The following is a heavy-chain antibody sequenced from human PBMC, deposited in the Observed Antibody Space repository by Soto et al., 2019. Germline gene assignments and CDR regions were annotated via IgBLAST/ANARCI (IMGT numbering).Heavy chain of an antibody. V-gene: IGHV4-59*08. CDR1: GGSISTNY. CDR3: ARHPTTSSGWNFDY. D-gene: IGHD6-19*01. CDR2: IYYSGGT. J-gene: IGHJ4*02. Sequence: QVQLQESGPGLVKPSETLSLTCSVSGGSISTNYWSWIRQPPGKGLEWIGYIYYSGGTNYNPSLRSRLTLSVDTPKDQFSLNLSSVTAADTAVYYCARHPTTSSGWNFDYWGQGILVTVSS.